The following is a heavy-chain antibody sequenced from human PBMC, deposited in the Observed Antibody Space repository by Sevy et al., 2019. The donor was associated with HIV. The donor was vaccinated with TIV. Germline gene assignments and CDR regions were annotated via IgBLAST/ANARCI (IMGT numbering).Heavy chain of an antibody. CDR1: GGSFSGYY. Sequence: SETLSLTCAVYGGSFSGYYWSWIRQPPGKGLEWIGEINHSGSTNYNPSLKSRVTISVDTSKNQFSLKLSSVTAADTAVYYCARGPGVDYPLLIDYWGQGTLVTVSS. D-gene: IGHD3-9*01. CDR3: ARGPGVDYPLLIDY. J-gene: IGHJ4*02. V-gene: IGHV4-34*01. CDR2: INHSGST.